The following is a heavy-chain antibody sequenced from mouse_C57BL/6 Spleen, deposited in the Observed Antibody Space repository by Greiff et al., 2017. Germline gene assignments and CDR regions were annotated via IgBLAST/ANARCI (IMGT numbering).Heavy chain of an antibody. V-gene: IGHV1-82*01. Sequence: LQESGPELVKPGASVKISCKASGYALSSSWLNWVKQRPGKGLVWIGRIYPGDGDTNYNGKFKGKATLTANKSSSTAYMQLSMLTSEDSAVYFCARGYYDYAYAMDYWGQGTSVTVSS. CDR2: IYPGDGDT. CDR3: ARGYYDYAYAMDY. CDR1: GYALSSSW. J-gene: IGHJ4*01. D-gene: IGHD2-4*01.